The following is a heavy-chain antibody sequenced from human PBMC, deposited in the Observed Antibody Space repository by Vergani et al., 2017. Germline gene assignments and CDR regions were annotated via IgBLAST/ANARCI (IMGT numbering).Heavy chain of an antibody. CDR3: ARDGAKLYYMDV. D-gene: IGHD1-7*01. V-gene: IGHV1-46*03. J-gene: IGHJ6*03. Sequence: QVQLVQSGAEVKKPGASVKVSCKASAYTFTSYYMHWVRQAPGQGLEWMGIINPSGGSTSYAQKFQGRVTMTRDTSTSTVYMELSSLRSEDTAVYYCARDGAKLYYMDVWGKGTTVTVSS. CDR1: AYTFTSYY. CDR2: INPSGGST.